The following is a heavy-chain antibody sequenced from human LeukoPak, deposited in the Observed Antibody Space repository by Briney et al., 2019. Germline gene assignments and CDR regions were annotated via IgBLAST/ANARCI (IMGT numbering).Heavy chain of an antibody. J-gene: IGHJ3*02. Sequence: SETLSLTCTVSAGYINSYQWSWIRQPPGKGLEWIGYIYYSGSTNYNPSLKSRVTISVDTSKNQFSLKLNSVTTADTAVYYCARGGAYSSSWDGGAFDIWGQGTMVTVSS. CDR1: AGYINSYQ. V-gene: IGHV4-59*01. CDR2: IYYSGST. CDR3: ARGGAYSSSWDGGAFDI. D-gene: IGHD6-13*01.